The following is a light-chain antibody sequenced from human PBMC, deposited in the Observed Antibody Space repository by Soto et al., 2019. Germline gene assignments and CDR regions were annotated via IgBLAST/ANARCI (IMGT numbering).Light chain of an antibody. J-gene: IGKJ2*01. V-gene: IGKV3-15*01. Sequence: EIVMTQSPATLSVSPGERATLSCRASQSVSNNLAWYQQKPGQTPRLLIYGASTRATGIPARFSGSGSGTEFTLTISSLQSEDFAVYYCQQYNNWPPMYTVGQGTKLEIK. CDR1: QSVSNN. CDR2: GAS. CDR3: QQYNNWPPMYT.